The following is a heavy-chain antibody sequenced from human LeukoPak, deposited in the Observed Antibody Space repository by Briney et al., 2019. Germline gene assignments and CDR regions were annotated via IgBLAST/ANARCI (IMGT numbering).Heavy chain of an antibody. CDR2: FDYGVST. CDR1: GGSISSSSYS. D-gene: IGHD3-9*01. Sequence: SETLSLTCSVSGGSISSSSYSWGWIRQPPGKGLEWIVSFDYGVSTYYNPSLKTRVTISVDTSKNQFSLKLSSVTAADTAVYYCASRINYDILTGYYSKFDYWGQGTLVTVSS. CDR3: ASRINYDILTGYYSKFDY. J-gene: IGHJ4*02. V-gene: IGHV4-39*01.